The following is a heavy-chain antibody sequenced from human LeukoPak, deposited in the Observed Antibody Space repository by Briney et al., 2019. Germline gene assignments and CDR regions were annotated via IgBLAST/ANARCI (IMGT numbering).Heavy chain of an antibody. D-gene: IGHD1-20*01. CDR2: ISGSGGST. J-gene: IGHJ4*02. Sequence: GGSLRLSCAASGFTFSSYVMSWVRRAPGKGLEWVSAISGSGGSTYYADSVKGRFTISRDNSKNTLYLQMNSLRAEDTAVYYCAKDLVRYNWNPAGDYWGQGTLVTVSS. CDR1: GFTFSSYV. CDR3: AKDLVRYNWNPAGDY. V-gene: IGHV3-23*01.